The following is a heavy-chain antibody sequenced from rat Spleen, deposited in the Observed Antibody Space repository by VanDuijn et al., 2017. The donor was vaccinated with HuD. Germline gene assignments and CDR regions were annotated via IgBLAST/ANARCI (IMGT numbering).Heavy chain of an antibody. Sequence: EVQLQESGPGLVKPSQSLSLTCSVIGYSITSSLRWNWIRKFPGSKLEWMGYINAAGSTNYNPYLKSRISITRDTSKNQFFLQVNSVTTEDTATYYCARSDGVHYYLPFADWGQGTLVTVSS. CDR3: ARSDGVHYYLPFAD. V-gene: IGHV3-3*01. J-gene: IGHJ3*01. CDR2: INAAGST. D-gene: IGHD1-12*02. CDR1: GYSITSSLR.